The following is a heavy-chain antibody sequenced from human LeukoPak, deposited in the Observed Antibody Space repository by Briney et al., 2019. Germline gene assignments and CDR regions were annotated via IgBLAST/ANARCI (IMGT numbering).Heavy chain of an antibody. J-gene: IGHJ4*02. V-gene: IGHV4-34*01. D-gene: IGHD4-17*01. CDR3: ARGTSGDYVDY. Sequence: SETLSLTCAVYGGSFSGYYWSWIRQPPGKGLEWIGEINHSGSTNYNPSLKSRVTISVDTSKNQFSLKLSSVAAADTAVYYCARGTSGDYVDYWGQGTLVTVSS. CDR1: GGSFSGYY. CDR2: INHSGST.